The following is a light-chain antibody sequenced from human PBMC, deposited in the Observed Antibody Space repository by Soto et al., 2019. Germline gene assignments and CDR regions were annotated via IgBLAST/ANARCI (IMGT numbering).Light chain of an antibody. V-gene: IGKV1-12*01. CDR1: QGIGTW. CDR3: QPGCSFPLP. J-gene: IGKJ4*01. Sequence: DVQMTQSPSSVSASVGDRVTISCRASQGIGTWLAWYQQKPGKAPKLLINAASTLQIRVPSRFGGSGSGRDFHLTNTHLQPEDFGTFYCQPGCSFPLPFGGGTKV. CDR2: AAS.